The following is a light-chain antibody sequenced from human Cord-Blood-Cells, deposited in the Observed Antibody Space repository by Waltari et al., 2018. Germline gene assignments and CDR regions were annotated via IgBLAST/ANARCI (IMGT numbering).Light chain of an antibody. Sequence: SCSLTQPHPAPMRRRPTAQGPRGGDYIRSKYEHWYQQKPGQAPVLVIYRDSNRPSGIPERFSGSNSGNTATLTISRAQAGDEADYYCQVWDSSTAWVFGGGTKLTVL. V-gene: IGLV3-9*01. CDR1: YIRSKY. CDR3: QVWDSSTAWV. J-gene: IGLJ3*02. CDR2: RDS.